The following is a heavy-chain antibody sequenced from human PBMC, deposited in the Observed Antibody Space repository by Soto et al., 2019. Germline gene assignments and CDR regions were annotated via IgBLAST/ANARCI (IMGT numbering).Heavy chain of an antibody. Sequence: PGGSLRLSCAASGFTFDHYAMHWVRQAPGKGLEWVSGISGNSVGGVYADPVKDRFTISRDNAKNSLYLQMNSLRAEDTALYYCAKGVATAVPALDYWGQGTLVTVSS. CDR3: AKGVATAVPALDY. D-gene: IGHD2-21*02. CDR2: ISGNSVGG. J-gene: IGHJ4*02. CDR1: GFTFDHYA. V-gene: IGHV3-9*01.